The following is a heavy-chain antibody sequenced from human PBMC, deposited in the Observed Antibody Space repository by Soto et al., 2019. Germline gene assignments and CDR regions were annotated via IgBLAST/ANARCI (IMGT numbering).Heavy chain of an antibody. Sequence: GGSLRLSCAASGFTFDDYTMHWVRQAPGKGLEWVSLISWDGGSTYYADSVKGRFTISRDNSKNSLYLQMNSLRTEDTALYYCAKSRYSSRLLGTYYYYYGMDVWGQGTTVTVSS. V-gene: IGHV3-43*01. CDR2: ISWDGGST. J-gene: IGHJ6*02. D-gene: IGHD6-13*01. CDR1: GFTFDDYT. CDR3: AKSRYSSRLLGTYYYYYGMDV.